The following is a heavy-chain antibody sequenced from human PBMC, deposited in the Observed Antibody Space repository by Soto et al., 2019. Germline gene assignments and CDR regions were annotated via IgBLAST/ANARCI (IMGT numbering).Heavy chain of an antibody. CDR1: GFTFSSYA. CDR3: AREWSSSPSTLHDY. CDR2: ISYDGSNK. Sequence: QVQLVESGGGVVQPGRSLRLSCAASGFTFSSYAMHWVRQAPGKGLEWVAVISYDGSNKYYADSVKGRFTISRDNSKNTLYLQMNSLRAEDTAVYYCAREWSSSPSTLHDYWGQGTLVTVSS. V-gene: IGHV3-30-3*01. J-gene: IGHJ4*02. D-gene: IGHD6-6*01.